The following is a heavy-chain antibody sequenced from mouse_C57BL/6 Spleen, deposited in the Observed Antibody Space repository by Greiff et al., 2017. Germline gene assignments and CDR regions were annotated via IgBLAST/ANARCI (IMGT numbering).Heavy chain of an antibody. CDR3: ARPLYDGYYVYAMDY. J-gene: IGHJ4*01. CDR1: GFTFSDYY. V-gene: IGHV5-12*01. Sequence: DVHLVESGGGLVQPGGSLKLSCAASGFTFSDYYMYWVRQTPEKRLEWVAYISNGGGSTYYPDTVKGRFTISRDNAKNTLYLQMSRLKSEDTAMYYCARPLYDGYYVYAMDYWGQGTSVTVSS. D-gene: IGHD2-3*01. CDR2: ISNGGGST.